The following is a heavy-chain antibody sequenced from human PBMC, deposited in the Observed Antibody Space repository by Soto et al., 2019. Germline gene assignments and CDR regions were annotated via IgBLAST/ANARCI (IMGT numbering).Heavy chain of an antibody. D-gene: IGHD3-3*01. J-gene: IGHJ6*02. V-gene: IGHV3-30*18. CDR3: AKEVWSGPMDV. CDR2: ISYDGSNK. CDR1: GFTFSSYG. Sequence: QVQLVESGGGVVQPGRSLRLSCAASGFTFSSYGMHWVRQAPGKGLECVADISYDGSNKYYAESVKGRFTISRDNSKNTLYLQMNSLRAEDTAVYYCAKEVWSGPMDVWGQGTTVTVSS.